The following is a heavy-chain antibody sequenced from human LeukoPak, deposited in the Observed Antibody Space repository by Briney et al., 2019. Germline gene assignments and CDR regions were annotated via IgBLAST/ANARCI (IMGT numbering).Heavy chain of an antibody. J-gene: IGHJ5*02. CDR2: ISSSSSTI. CDR1: GFTFSRYG. V-gene: IGHV3-48*01. D-gene: IGHD4-17*01. CDR3: ARDSYGDYGWFDP. Sequence: PGGTLRLSCEASGFTFSRYGMNWVRQAPGKGLEWVSYISSSSSTIYYADSVKGRFTISRDNAKNSLYLQMNSLRAEDTAVYYCARDSYGDYGWFDPWGQGTLVTVSS.